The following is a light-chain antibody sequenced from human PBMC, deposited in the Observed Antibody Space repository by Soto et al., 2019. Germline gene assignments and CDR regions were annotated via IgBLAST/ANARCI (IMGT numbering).Light chain of an antibody. CDR1: RGISSN. J-gene: IGKJ2*01. CDR3: QQVYDFPHT. CDR2: DAS. Sequence: IVMTQSPATLSVSPGERATLSCRASRGISSNLAWYQQKPGQAPRLLIYDASTRATGIPARFSGSGSGTEFTLTISSLQSEDFATYYCQQVYDFPHTFGQGTKVEV. V-gene: IGKV3-15*01.